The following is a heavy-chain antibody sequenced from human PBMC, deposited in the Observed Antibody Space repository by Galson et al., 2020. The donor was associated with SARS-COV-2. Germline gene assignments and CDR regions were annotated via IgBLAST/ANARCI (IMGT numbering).Heavy chain of an antibody. J-gene: IGHJ5*02. V-gene: IGHV3-74*01. CDR2: ISSDGSAT. CDR3: ARAGYNSNWYGIYFDP. D-gene: IGHD6-13*01. Sequence: SYWMHWVRQAPGKGLVWVSRISSDGSATNYADSVKGRFTISRDNAKNTLFLQMNNLRAEDTALYYCARAGYNSNWYGIYFDPWGQGTLVTVSS. CDR1: SYW.